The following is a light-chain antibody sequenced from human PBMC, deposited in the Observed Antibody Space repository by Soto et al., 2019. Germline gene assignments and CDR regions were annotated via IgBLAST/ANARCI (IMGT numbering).Light chain of an antibody. CDR3: QQRSNRPIT. Sequence: VVPDSPGTLTMYPGGRATLSCSASQSVSSSFLTWYQKKPGQAPRLLIYGASSRATGIPDRFSGSGSGTDFTLTISSLEPEDFALYYCQQRSNRPITSGQGIRPEL. V-gene: IGKV3D-20*02. CDR2: GAS. CDR1: QSVSSSF. J-gene: IGKJ5*01.